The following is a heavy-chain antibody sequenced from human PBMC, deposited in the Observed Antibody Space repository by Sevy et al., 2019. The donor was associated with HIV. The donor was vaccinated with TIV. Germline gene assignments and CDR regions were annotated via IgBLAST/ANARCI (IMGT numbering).Heavy chain of an antibody. CDR3: ARDLALRESWFDP. J-gene: IGHJ5*02. V-gene: IGHV4-4*07. CDR2: IYASGRS. CDR1: GASISSYY. Sequence: SETLSLTCTVSGASISSYYWSWIRQPAGKGLEWIGRIYASGRSIYNPSLKSRVTISVDTSKNQFSLKLSSVTAADTAVYYCARDLALRESWFDPWGQGTLVTVSS.